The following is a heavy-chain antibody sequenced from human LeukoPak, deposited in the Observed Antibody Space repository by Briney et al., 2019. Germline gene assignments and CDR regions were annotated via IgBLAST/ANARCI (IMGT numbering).Heavy chain of an antibody. CDR3: AREIVEMATIRDYYFDY. D-gene: IGHD5-24*01. V-gene: IGHV3-21*01. Sequence: GGSLRLSCAASGFTFSSYSMNWVRQAPGKGLEWVSSISSSSSCIYYADSVKGRFTISRDNAKNSLYLQMNSLRAEDTAVYYCAREIVEMATIRDYYFDYWGQGTLVTVSS. CDR1: GFTFSSYS. CDR2: ISSSSSCI. J-gene: IGHJ4*02.